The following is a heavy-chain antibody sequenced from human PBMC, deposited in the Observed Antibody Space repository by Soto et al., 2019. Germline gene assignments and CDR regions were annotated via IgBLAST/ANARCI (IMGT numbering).Heavy chain of an antibody. J-gene: IGHJ4*02. CDR2: VFPGGPT. V-gene: IGHV4-4*07. D-gene: IGHD3-10*01. CDR1: GDPITSYF. CDR3: ARTLSGFTYGSRQFYFDY. Sequence: QVQLQESGPGLVKPSETLSLICTVSGDPITSYFWTCLRQPAGKGLEWIGHVFPGGPTSHNSSLKSRVSMSIDTSKNQFSLTLTSVTAADTAVYYCARTLSGFTYGSRQFYFDYWGQGTLVTVSS.